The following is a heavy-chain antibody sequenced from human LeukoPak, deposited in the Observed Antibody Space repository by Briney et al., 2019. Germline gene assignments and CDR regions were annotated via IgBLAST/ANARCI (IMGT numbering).Heavy chain of an antibody. D-gene: IGHD6-19*01. CDR2: MNPNSGNT. CDR3: ARRAVGNSHYYYMDV. CDR1: GYTFTSYD. V-gene: IGHV1-8*03. J-gene: IGHJ6*03. Sequence: ASVKVSCKASGYTFTSYDIHWVRQVTGQGLEWMGWMNPNSGNTGYAQKFQGRVTISRNTSISTAYMELSSLRSEDTALYYCARRAVGNSHYYYMDVWGKGTTVTVSS.